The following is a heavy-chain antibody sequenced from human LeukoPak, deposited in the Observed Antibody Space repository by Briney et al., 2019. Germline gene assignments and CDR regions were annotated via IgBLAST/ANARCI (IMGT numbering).Heavy chain of an antibody. CDR3: ARAAGSPPYWYFDL. V-gene: IGHV4-31*03. Sequence: PSQTLPLTCTVSGGSISSGGYYWSWIRQHPGKGLEWIGYIYYSGSTYYNPSLKSRVTISVDTSKNQFSLKLSSVTAADTAVYYCARAAGSPPYWYFDLWGRGTLVTVSS. D-gene: IGHD6-19*01. CDR1: GGSISSGGYY. CDR2: IYYSGST. J-gene: IGHJ2*01.